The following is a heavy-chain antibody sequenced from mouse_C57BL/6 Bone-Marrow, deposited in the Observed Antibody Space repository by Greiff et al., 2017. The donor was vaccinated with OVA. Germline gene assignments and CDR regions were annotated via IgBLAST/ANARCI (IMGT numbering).Heavy chain of an antibody. D-gene: IGHD1-1*01. Sequence: EVQLVESGGGLVQPGDSLSLSCAASGFTFTNYYMSWVRQPPGKALEWLAFIRNKPNGSTSEYSASVKGRFTISRDNSQSILYLQMNALRAEERASSYSAKDTGVVAVENVAYWGQGTALTVSS. CDR1: GFTFTNYY. CDR3: AKDTGVVAVENVAY. J-gene: IGHJ2*01. CDR2: IRNKPNGSTS. V-gene: IGHV7-3*03.